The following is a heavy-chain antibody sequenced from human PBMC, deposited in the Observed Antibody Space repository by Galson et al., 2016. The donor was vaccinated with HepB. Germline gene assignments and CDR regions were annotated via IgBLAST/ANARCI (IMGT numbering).Heavy chain of an antibody. J-gene: IGHJ6*02. CDR3: TGSRV. CDR2: INQDGSES. V-gene: IGHV3-7*01. CDR1: GXXFSXXX. Sequence: SLXXSCATSGXXFSXXXMSXXXQAXXTGLXXVANINQDGSESYYVDSVKGRFTISRDNAENSLYLQMNSLRGXDTAMYYCTGSRVWGRGTTVTVSS.